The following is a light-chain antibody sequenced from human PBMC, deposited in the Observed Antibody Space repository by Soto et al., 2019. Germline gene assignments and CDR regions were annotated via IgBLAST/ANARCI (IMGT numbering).Light chain of an antibody. CDR1: QSISSY. Sequence: DIQMTQSPSYLSASVGDRGTITCRASQSISSYLNWYQQKPGKAPKLLIYAASSLQSGVPSRFSGSGSGTEFTLTISSLQPDDFATYYCQHYNSYSEAFGQGTKVDIK. CDR3: QHYNSYSEA. CDR2: AAS. J-gene: IGKJ1*01. V-gene: IGKV1-39*01.